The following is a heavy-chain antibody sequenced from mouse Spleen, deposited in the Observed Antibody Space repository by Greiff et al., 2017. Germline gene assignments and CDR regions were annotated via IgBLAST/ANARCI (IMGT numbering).Heavy chain of an antibody. J-gene: IGHJ3*01. CDR1: GFSLTSYG. Sequence: QVHVKQSGPGLVAPSQSLSITCTVSGFSLTSYGVDWVRQSPGKGLEWLGVIWGGGSTNYNSALKSRLSISKDNSKSQVFLKMNSLQTDDTAMYYCASGFYYGDYGFAYWGQGTLVTVSA. D-gene: IGHD2-13*01. CDR3: ASGFYYGDYGFAY. CDR2: IWGGGST. V-gene: IGHV2-6*01.